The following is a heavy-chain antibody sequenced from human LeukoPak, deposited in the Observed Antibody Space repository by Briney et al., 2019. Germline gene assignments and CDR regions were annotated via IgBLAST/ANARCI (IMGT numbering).Heavy chain of an antibody. CDR1: GYTFTSYD. CDR2: ISTYNGNT. V-gene: IGHV1-18*01. CDR3: AAGMEGDFGIVGADNY. J-gene: IGHJ4*02. Sequence: PGASVKVSCKASGYTFTSYDINWVRQATGQGLEWMGWISTYNGNTNSAQKLQGRLTMTTDTSTSTAYMELRSLRSDDTAVYYCAAGMEGDFGIVGADNYWGQGTLVTVSS. D-gene: IGHD1-26*01.